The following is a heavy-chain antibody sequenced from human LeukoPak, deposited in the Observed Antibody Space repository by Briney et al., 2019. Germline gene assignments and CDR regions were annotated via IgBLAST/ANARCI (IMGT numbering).Heavy chain of an antibody. CDR3: ARETHVDTAMPRAWNYGMDV. V-gene: IGHV3-48*04. J-gene: IGHJ6*02. D-gene: IGHD5-18*01. CDR1: GFTFSSYS. Sequence: GGSLRLSCAASGFTFSSYSMSWVRQAPGKGLEWVSYISSTASSIYYADSVKGRFTISRDNAKNSLYLQMNGLRAEDTAVYYCARETHVDTAMPRAWNYGMDVWGQGTTVTVSS. CDR2: ISSTASSI.